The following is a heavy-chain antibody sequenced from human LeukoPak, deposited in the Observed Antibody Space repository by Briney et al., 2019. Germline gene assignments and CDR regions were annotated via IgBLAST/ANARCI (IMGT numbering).Heavy chain of an antibody. CDR1: GFTVSSNY. CDR3: ARVGAAAGLFDY. CDR2: IYSGGNT. D-gene: IGHD6-13*01. J-gene: IGHJ4*02. V-gene: IGHV3-53*01. Sequence: PGGSLRLSCAASGFTVSSNYMGWVRQAPGKGLEWVSIIYSGGNTYYADSVKGRFTISRDNSRNTLYLQMNSLRADDTAVYYCARVGAAAGLFDYWGQGTLVTVSS.